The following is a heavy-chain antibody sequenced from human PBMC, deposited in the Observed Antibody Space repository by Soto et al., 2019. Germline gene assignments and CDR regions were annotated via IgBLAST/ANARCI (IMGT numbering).Heavy chain of an antibody. CDR1: GFSFRSTG. Sequence: QVYLVESGGGVVQPGRSLRLSCAASGFSFRSTGIHWVRQAPGAGLEWVAVISSDGSDKFYADSVKGRVTVFRDNSKNTAYLEMRSLRVEDTAVYFCAKDYSATWYYFDSWGQGTLVTVSS. J-gene: IGHJ4*02. CDR3: AKDYSATWYYFDS. CDR2: ISSDGSDK. D-gene: IGHD6-13*01. V-gene: IGHV3-30*18.